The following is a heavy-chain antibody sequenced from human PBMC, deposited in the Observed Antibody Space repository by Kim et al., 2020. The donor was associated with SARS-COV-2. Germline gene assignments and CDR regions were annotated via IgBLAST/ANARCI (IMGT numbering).Heavy chain of an antibody. J-gene: IGHJ4*02. CDR3: ASPMTMVRGHITKPQDY. CDR1: GFSFSSYW. Sequence: GGSLRLSCAVSGFSFSSYWMHWVRQAPGKGLVWVSRINLDGSGTSYADSVKGRFTISRDNAKNTLYLQMNSLRAEDTAVYYCASPMTMVRGHITKPQDYWGQGTLLTVSS. CDR2: INLDGSGT. V-gene: IGHV3-74*01. D-gene: IGHD3-10*01.